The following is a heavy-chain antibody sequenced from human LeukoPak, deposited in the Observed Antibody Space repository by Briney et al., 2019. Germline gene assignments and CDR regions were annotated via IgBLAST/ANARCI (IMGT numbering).Heavy chain of an antibody. V-gene: IGHV1-46*01. D-gene: IGHD6-19*01. Sequence: ASVKVSCKASGYTFTSYYMHWVRQAPGQGLEWMGIINPSGGSTSYAQKFQGRVTMTRDMSTSTVYMELSSLRSEDTAVYYCGVQRYSKWLVPIDYWGQGTLVTVSS. CDR3: GVQRYSKWLVPIDY. J-gene: IGHJ4*02. CDR2: INPSGGST. CDR1: GYTFTSYY.